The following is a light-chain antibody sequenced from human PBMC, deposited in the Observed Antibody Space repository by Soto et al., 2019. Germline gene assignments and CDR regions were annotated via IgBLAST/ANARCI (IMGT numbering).Light chain of an antibody. Sequence: DIQMTQYPSTLSASLGDRVTITCRASQSISSWVAWYQQKPGKGPKLLIYKASHLASGVPSRFSGSGSGTEFTVTISSLQPGDFATYYCQHYNTYPWTFGHGTKVDIK. CDR1: QSISSW. CDR3: QHYNTYPWT. V-gene: IGKV1-5*03. J-gene: IGKJ1*01. CDR2: KAS.